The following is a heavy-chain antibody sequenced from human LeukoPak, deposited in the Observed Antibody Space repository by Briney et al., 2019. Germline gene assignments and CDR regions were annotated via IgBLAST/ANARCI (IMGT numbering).Heavy chain of an antibody. V-gene: IGHV1-46*04. CDR2: IYPSGGST. D-gene: IGHD5-24*01. CDR3: ARDQEMATISLQWSYFDY. J-gene: IGHJ4*02. CDR1: GYTFTSYY. Sequence: ASVNVSCKASGYTFTSYYMHWVRQAPGQGLEWMGMIYPSGGSTSYAQKLQGRVTMTRDTSTSTVYMELSSLRPEDTAVYYCARDQEMATISLQWSYFDYWGQGTLVTVSS.